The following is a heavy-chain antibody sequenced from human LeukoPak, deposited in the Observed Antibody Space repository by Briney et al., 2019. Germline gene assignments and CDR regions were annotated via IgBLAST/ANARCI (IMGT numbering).Heavy chain of an antibody. Sequence: PGGSLRLSCAASGFTFSSYTMNWVRQAPGKGLEWVSAISGSGVGTYYADSVKGRFTISRDNSWNTLYLQMSSLRSEDTAVYYCARDLGNRSFDYWGQGTLVTVSS. CDR2: ISGSGVGT. CDR1: GFTFSSYT. V-gene: IGHV3-23*01. J-gene: IGHJ4*02. CDR3: ARDLGNRSFDY. D-gene: IGHD1-26*01.